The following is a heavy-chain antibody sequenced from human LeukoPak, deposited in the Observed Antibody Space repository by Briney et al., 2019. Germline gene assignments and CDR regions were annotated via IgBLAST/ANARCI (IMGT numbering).Heavy chain of an antibody. CDR2: ISGSGGST. D-gene: IGHD3-10*01. J-gene: IGHJ4*02. CDR1: GFTFSSYA. Sequence: GGSLRLSCAASGFTFSSYAMSWVRQAPGKGLEWVSAISGSGGSTYYADSVKGRFTISRDNSKNTLYLQMNSLRAEDTAVYYCAKHEAMVRGVTNFDYWGQGTLVTVSS. CDR3: AKHEAMVRGVTNFDY. V-gene: IGHV3-23*01.